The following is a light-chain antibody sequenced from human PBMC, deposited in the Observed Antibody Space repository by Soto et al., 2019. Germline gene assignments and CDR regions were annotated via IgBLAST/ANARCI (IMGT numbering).Light chain of an antibody. J-gene: IGKJ5*01. Sequence: EIVLTQSPATLSLSPGERANISCRASQSVTTYLAWYQQKPGQAPRLLIYDASDRATGIPVRFSGSGSGTDFTLTISSLEPEDFAVYYCQQRSNWPPSITFGQGTRLEIK. CDR1: QSVTTY. V-gene: IGKV3-11*01. CDR3: QQRSNWPPSIT. CDR2: DAS.